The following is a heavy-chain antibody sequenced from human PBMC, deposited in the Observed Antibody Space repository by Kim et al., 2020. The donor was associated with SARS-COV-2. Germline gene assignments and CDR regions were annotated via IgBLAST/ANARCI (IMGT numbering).Heavy chain of an antibody. D-gene: IGHD3-10*01. V-gene: IGHV4-39*01. CDR1: GGFISSSSYY. Sequence: SETLSLTCTVSGGFISSSSYYWGWIRQPPGKGLEWIGSIYYSGSTYYNPSLKSRVTISVDTSKNQFSLKLSSVTAADTAVYYCARHERGFRLVYYYGRFDYWGQGTLAT. J-gene: IGHJ4*02. CDR3: ARHERGFRLVYYYGRFDY. CDR2: IYYSGST.